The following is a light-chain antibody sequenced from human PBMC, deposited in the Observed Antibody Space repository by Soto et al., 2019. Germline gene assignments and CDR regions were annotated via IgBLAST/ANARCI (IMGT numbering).Light chain of an antibody. CDR1: QDITNY. J-gene: IGKJ2*01. Sequence: DIQMTQSPSSLSASVGDRVTITCQASQDITNYLNWYQQKPGTAPKLLIYDSSNLETGVPSRFSGGGSGTDFTFTISSLQPEDIAKYYCQQYHSLPYTFGQGTKLEIK. CDR2: DSS. CDR3: QQYHSLPYT. V-gene: IGKV1-33*01.